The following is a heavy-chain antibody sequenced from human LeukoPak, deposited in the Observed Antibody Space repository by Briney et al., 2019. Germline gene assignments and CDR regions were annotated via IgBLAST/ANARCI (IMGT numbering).Heavy chain of an antibody. V-gene: IGHV3-23*01. Sequence: GGSLRLSCAASGFTFSSYAMSWVRQAPGKGLEWVSAISGSGGSTYYADSVKGRFTISRDNSKNTLYLQMNSLRAEDTAVYYCAKDFVRLNYYGSGSYADYWGQGTLVTVSS. J-gene: IGHJ4*02. D-gene: IGHD3-10*01. CDR1: GFTFSSYA. CDR2: ISGSGGST. CDR3: AKDFVRLNYYGSGSYADY.